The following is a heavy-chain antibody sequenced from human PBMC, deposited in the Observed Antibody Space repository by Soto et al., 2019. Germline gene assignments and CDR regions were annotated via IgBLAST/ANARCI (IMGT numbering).Heavy chain of an antibody. CDR2: INHSGST. Sequence: SETLSLTCAVSGGSISGYYWSWIRQPPGKGLEWIGEINHSGSTNYNPSLKSRVTISVDTSKNQFSLKLSSVTAADTAVYYCAKDSGYNYGYFRWFDPWGQGTLVTVSS. J-gene: IGHJ5*02. D-gene: IGHD5-18*01. CDR1: GGSISGYY. V-gene: IGHV4-34*01. CDR3: AKDSGYNYGYFRWFDP.